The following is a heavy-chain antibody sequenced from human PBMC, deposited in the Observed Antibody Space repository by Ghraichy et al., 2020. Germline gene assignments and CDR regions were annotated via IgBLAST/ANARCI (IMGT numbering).Heavy chain of an antibody. V-gene: IGHV3-7*01. CDR1: GFTFSDYW. J-gene: IGHJ6*02. CDR2: IKQDGSQK. Sequence: RLSCAASGFTFSDYWMSWVRQAPGKGLEWVANIKQDGSQKYYVDFVKGQFTISRDNAKNSLYLQMNSLRAEDTAVYYCSRDIQGSRDYGMDVWGQGTTVTVSS. D-gene: IGHD3-10*01. CDR3: SRDIQGSRDYGMDV.